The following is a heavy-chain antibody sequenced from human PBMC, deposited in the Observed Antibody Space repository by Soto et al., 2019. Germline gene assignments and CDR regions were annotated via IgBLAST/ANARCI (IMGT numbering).Heavy chain of an antibody. CDR3: AKSRGGTANGLDV. CDR1: GFSFGDYA. J-gene: IGHJ6*02. D-gene: IGHD2-21*02. Sequence: EVKLVESGGDLVQPGRSLRLSCAASGFSFGDYAMHWVRQAPGKGLEWVSGISWKSASIGYADSVKGRFTISRDNAKNSLYLQMNSLSAEDTALYHCAKSRGGTANGLDVWGQGTTVTVSS. V-gene: IGHV3-9*01. CDR2: ISWKSASI.